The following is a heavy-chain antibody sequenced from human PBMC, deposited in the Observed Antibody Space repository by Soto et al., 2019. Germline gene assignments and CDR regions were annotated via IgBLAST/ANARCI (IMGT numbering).Heavy chain of an antibody. CDR1: GYTFTSYA. CDR3: ARTAYYYDSSGYYHLDY. D-gene: IGHD3-22*01. Sequence: ASVKVSCKASGYTFTSYAMHWVRQAPGQRLEWMGWINAGNGNTKYSQKFQGRVTITRDTSASTAYMELSSLRSEDTAVYYCARTAYYYDSSGYYHLDYWGQGTLVTVSS. CDR2: INAGNGNT. V-gene: IGHV1-3*01. J-gene: IGHJ4*02.